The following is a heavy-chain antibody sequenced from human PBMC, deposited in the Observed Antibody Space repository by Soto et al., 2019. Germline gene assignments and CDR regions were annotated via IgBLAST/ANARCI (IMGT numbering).Heavy chain of an antibody. Sequence: PGGSLRLSCAASGFTFSSYAMSWVRQAPGKGLEWVSGISWNSGSIGYADSVKGRFTISRDNAKNSLYLQMNSLRAEDTALYYCAKGPYYYYMDVWGKGTTVTVSS. CDR2: ISWNSGSI. V-gene: IGHV3-9*01. CDR3: AKGPYYYYMDV. J-gene: IGHJ6*03. CDR1: GFTFSSYA.